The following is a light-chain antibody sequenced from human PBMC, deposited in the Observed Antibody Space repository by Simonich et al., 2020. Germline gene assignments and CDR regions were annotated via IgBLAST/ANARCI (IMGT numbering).Light chain of an antibody. CDR2: VGTGGVVG. Sequence: QPVLTQPPSASASLGASVTLTCTLSSGYSNYKVDWYQQRPGKGPRFGMRVGTGGVVGSKGDGIPDRFSVLGSGLKRYLTIKNIQEEDESDYHCGADHGSGSNFDVVFGGGTKLTVL. CDR3: GADHGSGSNFDVV. CDR1: SGYSNYK. V-gene: IGLV9-49*01. J-gene: IGLJ2*01.